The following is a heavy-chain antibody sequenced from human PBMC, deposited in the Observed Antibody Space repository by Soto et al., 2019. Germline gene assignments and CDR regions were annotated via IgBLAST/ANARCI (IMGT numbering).Heavy chain of an antibody. V-gene: IGHV5-10-1*01. D-gene: IGHD2-15*01. CDR3: ARHPYIGGFDI. CDR1: GYSFANYW. CDR2: FSPTDSYT. Sequence: GESLKISCNGSGYSFANYWISWVRQMPWKGLEWMGRFSPTDSYTDYNPSFQGHVTISGDKSISTSYVQWSSLKASDTAMYFCARHPYIGGFDIWGQGTTVTVSS. J-gene: IGHJ6*02.